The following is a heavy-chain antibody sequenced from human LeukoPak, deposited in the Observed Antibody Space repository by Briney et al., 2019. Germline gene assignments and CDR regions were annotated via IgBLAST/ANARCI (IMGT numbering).Heavy chain of an antibody. D-gene: IGHD2-15*01. CDR2: IHSSGST. V-gene: IGHV4-4*07. CDR1: GVSIRSDW. CDR3: AREFSGQDCSGGSCQDY. Sequence: SSDTLSLNGSGSGVSIRSDWWSWIRQPAGKGLEWIGRIHSSGSTNYNPSLKTRVTMSVDTSKNQFSLKLSSVTAADTAVYYCAREFSGQDCSGGSCQDYWGQGTLVTVSS. J-gene: IGHJ4*02.